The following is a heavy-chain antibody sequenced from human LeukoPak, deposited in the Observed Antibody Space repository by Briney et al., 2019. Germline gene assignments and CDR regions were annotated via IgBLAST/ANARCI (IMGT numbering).Heavy chain of an antibody. Sequence: GGSLRLSCAASGFTFSNYAMNWVGPAPGKGLEWVSAISGSSGRTYYADSVKGRFTISRDNTKNTLYLQMNSLRAEDTAVYYCAKSTRIYDGDYIGWGQGTLVTVSS. V-gene: IGHV3-23*01. CDR3: AKSTRIYDGDYIG. D-gene: IGHD4-17*01. CDR2: ISGSSGRT. J-gene: IGHJ4*02. CDR1: GFTFSNYA.